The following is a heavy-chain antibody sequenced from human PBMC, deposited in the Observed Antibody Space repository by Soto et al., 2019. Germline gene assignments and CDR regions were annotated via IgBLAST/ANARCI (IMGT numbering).Heavy chain of an antibody. CDR2: INAGNGNT. D-gene: IGHD6-19*01. Sequence: ASVKVSCKASGYTFTSYAMHWVRQAPGQRLEWMGWINAGNGNTKYSQKFQGRVTITRDTSASTAYMELSSLRSEDTAVYYCARVGVAVAGTDYAFDIWGQGXMVTVSS. CDR1: GYTFTSYA. CDR3: ARVGVAVAGTDYAFDI. V-gene: IGHV1-3*01. J-gene: IGHJ3*02.